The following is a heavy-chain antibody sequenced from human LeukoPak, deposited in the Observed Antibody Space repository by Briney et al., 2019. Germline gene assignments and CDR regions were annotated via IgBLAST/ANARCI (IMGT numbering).Heavy chain of an antibody. CDR3: ARKPPEDGYGLDY. V-gene: IGHV4-34*01. CDR1: VGSFRGYC. J-gene: IGHJ4*02. D-gene: IGHD5-24*01. CDR2: INHSGST. Sequence: SETLSLTCAVYVGSFRGYCWSRIRQSPGKGLEWIGEINHSGSTNYNPSLKSRVTMSVDTSKNQFSLKLTSLTAADTAVYYCARKPPEDGYGLDYWGQGTLVTVSP.